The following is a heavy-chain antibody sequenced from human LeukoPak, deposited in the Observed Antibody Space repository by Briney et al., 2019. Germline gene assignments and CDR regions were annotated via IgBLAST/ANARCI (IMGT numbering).Heavy chain of an antibody. Sequence: GASVKVSCKASGYTFTGYYMHWVRQAPGQGLEWMGWINPNSGGTNYAQKFQGRVTMTRDTSISTAYMELSRLRSDDTAVYYCATGLQLVGATVAFDIWGQGTMVTVSS. CDR2: INPNSGGT. J-gene: IGHJ3*02. CDR1: GYTFTGYY. CDR3: ATGLQLVGATVAFDI. D-gene: IGHD1-26*01. V-gene: IGHV1-2*02.